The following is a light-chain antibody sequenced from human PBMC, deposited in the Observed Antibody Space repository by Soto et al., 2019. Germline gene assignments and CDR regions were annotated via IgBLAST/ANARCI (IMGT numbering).Light chain of an antibody. CDR2: DAS. CDR3: QQYNSYSLT. CDR1: QSISSW. J-gene: IGKJ1*01. V-gene: IGKV1-5*01. Sequence: DIQMTQSPSTLSASVGDRVTITCRASQSISSWLAWYQQKPGKAPKLLIFDASSLESGVPSRFSGSGSGTDFTLTISSLQPDDFATYYCQQYNSYSLTFGQGTKVDIK.